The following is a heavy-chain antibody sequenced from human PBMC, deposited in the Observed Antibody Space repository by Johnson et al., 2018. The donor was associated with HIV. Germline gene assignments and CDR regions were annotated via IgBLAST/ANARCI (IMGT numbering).Heavy chain of an antibody. CDR1: GFTFSSYG. CDR3: ARDGRGEQLVDQGDAFDI. D-gene: IGHD6-6*01. V-gene: IGHV3-20*04. Sequence: VQLVESGGGVVQPGRSLRLSCAASGFTFSSYGMHWVRQAPGKGLEWVSGINWNGGSTGYADSVKGRFTISRDNAKNSLYLQMNSLRAEDTALYFCARDGRGEQLVDQGDAFDIWGQGTMVTVSS. J-gene: IGHJ3*02. CDR2: INWNGGST.